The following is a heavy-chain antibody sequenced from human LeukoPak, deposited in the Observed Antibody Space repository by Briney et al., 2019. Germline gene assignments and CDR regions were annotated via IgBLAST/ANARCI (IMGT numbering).Heavy chain of an antibody. D-gene: IGHD5-12*01. V-gene: IGHV3-23*01. Sequence: GGSLRLSCAASGFTFSSYAMSWVRQAPGKGLEWVSAISGSGGCTYYADSVKGRFTISRDNSKNTLYLQMNSLRADVTAVYYCARDARLVAFDNWGQGTLVTVSS. J-gene: IGHJ4*02. CDR2: ISGSGGCT. CDR3: ARDARLVAFDN. CDR1: GFTFSSYA.